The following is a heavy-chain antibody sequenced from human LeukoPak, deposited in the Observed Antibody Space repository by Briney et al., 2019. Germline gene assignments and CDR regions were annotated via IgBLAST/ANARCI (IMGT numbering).Heavy chain of an antibody. V-gene: IGHV4-61*02. CDR3: ASSYYGSGIFDI. CDR2: IYTSGST. CDR1: GGSISSGSYY. D-gene: IGHD3-10*01. J-gene: IGHJ3*02. Sequence: PSETLSLTCTVSGGSISSGSYYWSWIRQPAGKGLEWIGRIYTSGSTNYNPSLKSRVTISVDTSKNQFSLKLSSVTAADTAVYYCASSYYGSGIFDIWGQGTMVTVSS.